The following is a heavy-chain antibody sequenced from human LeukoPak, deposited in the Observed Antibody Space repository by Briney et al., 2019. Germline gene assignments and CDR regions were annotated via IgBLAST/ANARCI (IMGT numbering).Heavy chain of an antibody. J-gene: IGHJ3*02. D-gene: IGHD6-13*01. CDR3: AKSSSSSWDDDDAFDI. CDR1: GFTFDDYA. Sequence: GGSLRLSCAASGFTFDDYAMHWVRQAPGKGLEWVSGISWNSGSIGYADSVKGRFTISRDNAKNSLYLQMNSLRAEDTALYYCAKSSSSSWDDDDAFDIWGQGTMVTVSS. V-gene: IGHV3-9*01. CDR2: ISWNSGSI.